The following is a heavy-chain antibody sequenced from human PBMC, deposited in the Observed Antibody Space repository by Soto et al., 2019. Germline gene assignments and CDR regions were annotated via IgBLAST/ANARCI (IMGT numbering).Heavy chain of an antibody. CDR2: IYYSGNT. CDR3: ARDNNSGDSGDWFDP. V-gene: IGHV4-59*01. D-gene: IGHD4-17*01. CDR1: GGSINSYY. J-gene: IGHJ5*02. Sequence: SETLSLTCTVSGGSINSYYWSWIRQPPGKGLEWIGYIYYSGNTNYNPSLKSRVTISVDTSKNHFSLKLGSVTAADTAVYYCARDNNSGDSGDWFDPWGQGTLVTVSS.